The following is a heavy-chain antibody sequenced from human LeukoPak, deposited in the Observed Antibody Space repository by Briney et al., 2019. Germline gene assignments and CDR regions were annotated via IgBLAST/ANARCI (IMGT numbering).Heavy chain of an antibody. Sequence: SETLSLTCTVSGGSISSGNYYWSWIRQPPGKGLEWIGYIYHSGSTYYNPSLKSRVTISVDRSKNQFSLKLTSVTAADTAVYYCARDIPAAQEYSSSSERSAFDIWGQGTMVTVSS. CDR1: GGSISSGNYY. D-gene: IGHD6-6*01. V-gene: IGHV4-30-2*01. CDR3: ARDIPAAQEYSSSSERSAFDI. CDR2: IYHSGST. J-gene: IGHJ3*02.